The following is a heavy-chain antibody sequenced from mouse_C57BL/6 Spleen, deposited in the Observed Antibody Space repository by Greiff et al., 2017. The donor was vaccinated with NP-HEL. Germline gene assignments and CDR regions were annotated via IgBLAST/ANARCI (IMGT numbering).Heavy chain of an antibody. CDR1: GYAFSSSW. D-gene: IGHD1-1*01. CDR2: IYPGDGDT. Sequence: VQLQQSGPELVKPGASVKISCKASGYAFSSSWMNWVKQRPGKGLEWIGRIYPGDGDTNYNGKFKGKATLTADKSSSTAYMRLSSLTSEDAAVYFCARWAVVAPYAMDYWGQGTSVTVSS. V-gene: IGHV1-82*01. J-gene: IGHJ4*01. CDR3: ARWAVVAPYAMDY.